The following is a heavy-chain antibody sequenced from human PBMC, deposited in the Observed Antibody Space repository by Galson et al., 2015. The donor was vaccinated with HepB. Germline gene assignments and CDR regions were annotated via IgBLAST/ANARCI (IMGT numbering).Heavy chain of an antibody. V-gene: IGHV3-74*01. CDR3: ARARIAVAGFDY. CDR2: INSDGSRT. Sequence: SLRLSCAASGFTFSTYWMHWVRQAPGKGLVWVSRINSDGSRTTYADSVKGRFTISRDNAKNTLYLQMNSLRAEGTAVYYCARARIAVAGFDYWGQGTLVTVSS. J-gene: IGHJ4*02. CDR1: GFTFSTYW. D-gene: IGHD6-19*01.